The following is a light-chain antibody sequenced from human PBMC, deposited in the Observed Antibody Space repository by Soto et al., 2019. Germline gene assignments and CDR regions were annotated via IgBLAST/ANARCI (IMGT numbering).Light chain of an antibody. CDR2: LEGSGGY. CDR1: SGHSSYI. J-gene: IGLJ2*01. Sequence: QSVLTQSSSASASPGSSVKLTCTLSSGHSSYIIAWHQRQPGKAPRYLMNLEGSGGYKKGSGVPDRFSGSSSGADRYLTISNLQSEDEADYYCETWDSNPGVFGGGTKVTVL. V-gene: IGLV4-60*03. CDR3: ETWDSNPGV.